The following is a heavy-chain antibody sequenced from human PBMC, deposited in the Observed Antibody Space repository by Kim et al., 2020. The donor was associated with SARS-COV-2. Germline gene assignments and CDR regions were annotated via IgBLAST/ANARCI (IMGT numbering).Heavy chain of an antibody. V-gene: IGHV3-48*03. D-gene: IGHD2-2*01. Sequence: GGSLRLSCAASGFTLTNYEMNWVRQAPGKGLEWVSYISSAGDTIYYADSVKGRFTISRDNAKNSLYLQMNSLRAEDTALYYCARDPPCGTTTCTDYWGQGTLVTVSS. J-gene: IGHJ4*02. CDR2: ISSAGDTI. CDR1: GFTLTNYE. CDR3: ARDPPCGTTTCTDY.